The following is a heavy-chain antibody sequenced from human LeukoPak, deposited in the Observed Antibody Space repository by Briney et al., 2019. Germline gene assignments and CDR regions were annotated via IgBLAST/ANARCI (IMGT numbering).Heavy chain of an antibody. J-gene: IGHJ4*02. CDR2: INPSGGST. D-gene: IGHD2-15*01. V-gene: IGHV1-46*01. CDR3: AREGKCSGVTCYSFEY. CDR1: GYTFTSYG. Sequence: ASVKVSCKASGYTFTSYGISWVRQAPGQGLEWMGIINPSGGSTTYAQKFQGRVTMTRDMSSSTVYMELSSLRSEDTAVYFCAREGKCSGVTCYSFEYWGQGRLVTVSS.